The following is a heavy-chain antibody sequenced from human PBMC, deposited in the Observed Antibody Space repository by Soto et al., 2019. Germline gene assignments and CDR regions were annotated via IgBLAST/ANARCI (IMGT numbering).Heavy chain of an antibody. V-gene: IGHV3-7*05. CDR2: IKQDGSEK. Sequence: GGSLRLSCAASGFTFSSYWMSWVRQAPGKGLEWVANIKQDGSEKYYVDSLKGRFTISRDNAKNSLYLQMNSLRAEDTAVYYCARLVVVPAVAFDYWGQGTLVTVSS. CDR3: ARLVVVPAVAFDY. CDR1: GFTFSSYW. D-gene: IGHD2-2*01. J-gene: IGHJ4*02.